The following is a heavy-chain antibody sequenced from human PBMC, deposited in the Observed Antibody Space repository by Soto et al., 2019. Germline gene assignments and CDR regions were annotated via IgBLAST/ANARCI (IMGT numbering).Heavy chain of an antibody. CDR3: ARGRYCGGDCYALDY. Sequence: EASVKVSCKASGGTFSSYAISWVRQAPGQGLEWMGGIIPIFGTANYAQKFQGRVTITADESTSTAYMELSSLRSEDTAVYYCARGRYCGGDCYALDYWGQGTLVTVSS. CDR1: GGTFSSYA. J-gene: IGHJ4*02. CDR2: IIPIFGTA. V-gene: IGHV1-69*13. D-gene: IGHD2-21*02.